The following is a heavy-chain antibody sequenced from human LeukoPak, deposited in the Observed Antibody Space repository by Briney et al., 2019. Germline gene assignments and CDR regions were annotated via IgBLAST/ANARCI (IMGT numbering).Heavy chain of an antibody. Sequence: AGGSLKLSCAASGFTFSGSAMHWVRQASGKGLEWVGRIRSKANSYATAYAASVKGRFTISRDDSKNTAYLQMNSLKTEDTAVYYCTRPSALLSAGFDPWGQGTLVTVS. J-gene: IGHJ5*02. CDR1: GFTFSGSA. CDR3: TRPSALLSAGFDP. D-gene: IGHD2-2*01. V-gene: IGHV3-73*01. CDR2: IRSKANSYAT.